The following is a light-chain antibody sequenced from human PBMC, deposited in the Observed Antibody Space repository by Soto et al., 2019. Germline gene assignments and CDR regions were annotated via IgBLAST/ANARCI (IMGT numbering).Light chain of an antibody. CDR1: SSDVGSYNR. CDR3: SLYTSSSTWV. Sequence: QSALTQPPSVSWSPGQSVTISCTGTSSDVGSYNRVSWYQQPPGTAPKLMIYEVSNRPSGVPDRFSGSKSGNTASLTISGLQAEDEADYYCSLYTSSSTWVFGGGTQLNVL. J-gene: IGLJ3*02. CDR2: EVS. V-gene: IGLV2-18*01.